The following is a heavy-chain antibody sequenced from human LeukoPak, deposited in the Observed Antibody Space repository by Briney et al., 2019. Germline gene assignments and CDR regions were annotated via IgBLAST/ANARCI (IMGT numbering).Heavy chain of an antibody. CDR1: GGSISSSSYY. D-gene: IGHD1-26*01. CDR3: AREGRGSAPPA. Sequence: PSETLSLTCTVSGGSISSSSYYWGWIRQPPGKGLEWIGYIYYSGSTNYNPSLKSRVTISVDTSKNQFSPKLSSVTAADTAVYYCAREGRGSAPPAWGQGTMVTVSS. CDR2: IYYSGST. J-gene: IGHJ3*01. V-gene: IGHV4-61*01.